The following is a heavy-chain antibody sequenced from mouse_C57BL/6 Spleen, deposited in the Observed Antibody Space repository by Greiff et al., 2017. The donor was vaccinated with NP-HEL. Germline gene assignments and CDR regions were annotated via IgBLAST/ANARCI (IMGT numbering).Heavy chain of an antibody. V-gene: IGHV1-82*01. D-gene: IGHD2-3*01. J-gene: IGHJ4*01. CDR1: GYAFSSSW. CDR2: IYPGDGDT. Sequence: LQESGPELVKPGASVKISCKASGYAFSSSWMNWVKQRPGKGLEWIGRIYPGDGDTNYNGKFKGKATLTADKSSSTAYMQLSSLTSEDSAVYFCASYDGYYFYAMDYWGQGTSVTVSS. CDR3: ASYDGYYFYAMDY.